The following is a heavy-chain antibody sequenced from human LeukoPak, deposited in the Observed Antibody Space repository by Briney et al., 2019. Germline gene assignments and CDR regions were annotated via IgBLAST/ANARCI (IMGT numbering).Heavy chain of an antibody. CDR2: MNPNSGNT. J-gene: IGHJ4*02. CDR1: GYTFTSYD. CDR3: AGGHDIAVAVS. D-gene: IGHD6-13*01. Sequence: ASVKVSCKASGYTFTSYDINWVRQAPGQGLEWMGWMNPNSGNTDYAQKFRGRVTMARNTSISTAYTELSSLTSEATAVYYCAGGHDIAVAVSWGQGTLVSVSS. V-gene: IGHV1-8*01.